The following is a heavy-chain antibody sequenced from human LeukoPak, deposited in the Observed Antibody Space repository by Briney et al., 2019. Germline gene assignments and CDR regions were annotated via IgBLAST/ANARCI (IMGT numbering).Heavy chain of an antibody. CDR1: GFTFSSYW. V-gene: IGHV3-7*01. Sequence: GGSLRLSCAASGFTFSSYWMSWVRQAPGKGLEWVASIKQDGSEKYYVDSVMGRFTISRDNAKNSLYLQMNSLRAEDTAVYYCARVSGYYYYYYMDVWGKGTTVTVSS. CDR3: ARVSGYYYYYYMDV. CDR2: IKQDGSEK. J-gene: IGHJ6*03.